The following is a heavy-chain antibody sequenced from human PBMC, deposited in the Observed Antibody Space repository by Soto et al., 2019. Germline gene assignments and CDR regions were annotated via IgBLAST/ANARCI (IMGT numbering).Heavy chain of an antibody. CDR3: ARGGRFLDA. CDR2: ISGSGSPI. J-gene: IGHJ5*02. V-gene: IGHV3-48*03. D-gene: IGHD3-16*01. Sequence: SGGSLRLSCAASGFTFGSYEMNWVRQAPGKGLEWLSYISGSGSPIYYADSVKGRFTISRDSAKNSLYLQMNSLRAEDKAIYSCARGGRFLDAWGQGTLVPVSS. CDR1: GFTFGSYE.